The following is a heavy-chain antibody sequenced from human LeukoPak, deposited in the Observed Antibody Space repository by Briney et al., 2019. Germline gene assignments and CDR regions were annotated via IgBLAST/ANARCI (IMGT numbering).Heavy chain of an antibody. D-gene: IGHD4/OR15-4a*01. V-gene: IGHV4-30-4*01. Sequence: SETLSLTCTVSGGSISSGDYYWSWIRQPPGKGLEWIGYIYYSGSTYYNPSLKSRVTMSVDTSKNRFSLKLSSVTAADTAVYYCARELTYADYWGQGTLVTVSS. CDR3: ARELTYADY. CDR2: IYYSGST. CDR1: GGSISSGDYY. J-gene: IGHJ4*02.